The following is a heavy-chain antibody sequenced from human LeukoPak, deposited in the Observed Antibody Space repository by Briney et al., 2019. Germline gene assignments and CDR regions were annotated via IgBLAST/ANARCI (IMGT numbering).Heavy chain of an antibody. CDR2: IWNDGSNK. CDR3: ARGEGVDTAPVLDY. V-gene: IGHV3-33*01. D-gene: IGHD5-18*01. J-gene: IGHJ4*02. Sequence: GGSVTLSCAASGFTFSSYGMHWVRQAQGKGLEWVADIWNDGSNKFYGDSVKGRFTISRDNSKNTLYLQMNSLRAEDTAVYYCARGEGVDTAPVLDYWGQGTLVTVSS. CDR1: GFTFSSYG.